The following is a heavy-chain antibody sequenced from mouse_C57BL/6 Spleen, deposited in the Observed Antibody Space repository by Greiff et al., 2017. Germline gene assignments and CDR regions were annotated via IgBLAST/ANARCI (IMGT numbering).Heavy chain of an antibody. CDR3: AHYYYDAMDY. Sequence: QVQLQQPGAELVRPGSSVQLSCKASGYTFTSYWMHWVKQRPIQGLEWIGNIDPSDSETHYNQKFKDKATLTVDKSSSTAYMQLSSLTSEDSAVYYFAHYYYDAMDYVGQGTSVTVSA. V-gene: IGHV1-52*01. D-gene: IGHD1-1*01. CDR1: GYTFTSYW. CDR2: IDPSDSET. J-gene: IGHJ4*01.